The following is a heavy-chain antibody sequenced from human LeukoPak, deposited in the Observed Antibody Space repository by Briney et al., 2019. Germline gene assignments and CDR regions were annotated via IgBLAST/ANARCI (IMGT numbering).Heavy chain of an antibody. V-gene: IGHV6-1*01. Sequence: SQTLSLTCVISGNSVSSNSAAWNWMRQSPSRGLEWLGRTYYRSKWYNDYAVSVKSRITINPDTSKNQFSLQLNSVTPEDTAVYYCARAFSPYGGFPYWGQGTLVTVSS. CDR1: GNSVSSNSAA. D-gene: IGHD4-23*01. CDR2: TYYRSKWYN. J-gene: IGHJ4*02. CDR3: ARAFSPYGGFPY.